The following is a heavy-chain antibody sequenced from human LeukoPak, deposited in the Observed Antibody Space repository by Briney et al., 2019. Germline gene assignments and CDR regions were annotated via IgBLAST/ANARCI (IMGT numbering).Heavy chain of an antibody. J-gene: IGHJ4*02. CDR2: IKEDGSET. CDR3: ARETPRRGETRDGYR. Sequence: GESLRLSCVASGFIFKKYWMNWVRQVPGKGLECLANIKEDGSETYYADSVKGRFTISRDNPKNLLFLQINSLRVEDTAVYYCARETPRRGETRDGYRWGQGTVVTVSS. V-gene: IGHV3-7*01. CDR1: GFIFKKYW. D-gene: IGHD5-24*01.